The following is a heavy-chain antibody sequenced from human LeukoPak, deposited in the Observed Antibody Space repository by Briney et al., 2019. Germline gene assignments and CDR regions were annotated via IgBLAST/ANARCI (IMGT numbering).Heavy chain of an antibody. Sequence: GGSLRLSCAASGFTFSSYWMHWVRQAPGKGLVWVSRINSDGSSTSYADSVKGRFTISRDNAKNTLYLQMNSLRAEDTAMYYCAKRHSSGWYNVDYWGQGTLVTVSS. J-gene: IGHJ4*02. CDR1: GFTFSSYW. CDR3: AKRHSSGWYNVDY. CDR2: INSDGSST. D-gene: IGHD6-19*01. V-gene: IGHV3-74*01.